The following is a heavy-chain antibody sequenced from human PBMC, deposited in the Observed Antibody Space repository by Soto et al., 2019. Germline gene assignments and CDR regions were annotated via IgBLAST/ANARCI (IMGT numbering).Heavy chain of an antibody. Sequence: QVQLVESGGGVVQPGGSLRLSCAASGFSFSSYAMHWVRQAPGKGLEWMSVIWSDGSKVYYADSVEGRFTISRDNSKNTLYLQMNSVGVEDTAVYYCARDGMATAPYWGQGTLVTVAS. D-gene: IGHD1-20*01. V-gene: IGHV3-33*01. CDR2: IWSDGSKV. CDR3: ARDGMATAPY. J-gene: IGHJ4*02. CDR1: GFSFSSYA.